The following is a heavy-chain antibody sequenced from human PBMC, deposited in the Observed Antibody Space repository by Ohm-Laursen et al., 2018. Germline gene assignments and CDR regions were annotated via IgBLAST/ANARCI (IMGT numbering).Heavy chain of an antibody. J-gene: IGHJ4*02. CDR1: GDSISSGYY. CDR2: FHHTGTT. D-gene: IGHD3-10*01. Sequence: TLSLTCAVSGDSISSGYYWAWIRQPPGGGLEYIGGFHHTGTTYQNPSLKSRLSISVDASKNHFSQKLRSLTAADTAMYFCARDRAGSFDYWGQGIRVIVSS. V-gene: IGHV4-38-2*02. CDR3: ARDRAGSFDY.